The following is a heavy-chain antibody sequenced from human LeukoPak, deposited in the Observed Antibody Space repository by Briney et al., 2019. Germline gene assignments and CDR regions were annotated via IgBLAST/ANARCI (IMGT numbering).Heavy chain of an antibody. J-gene: IGHJ4*02. CDR2: INPNSGGT. V-gene: IGHV1-2*02. Sequence: ASVKVSCKASGYTFTGYYMHWVRQAPGQGLEWMGWINPNSGGTNYAQKFQGRVTMTRDTSISTAYMELSRLRSGDTAVYYCARGGVLLWFGESGDYWGQGTLVTVSS. CDR3: ARGGVLLWFGESGDY. D-gene: IGHD3-10*01. CDR1: GYTFTGYY.